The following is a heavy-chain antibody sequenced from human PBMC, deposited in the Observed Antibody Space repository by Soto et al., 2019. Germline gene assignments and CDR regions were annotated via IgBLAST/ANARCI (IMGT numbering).Heavy chain of an antibody. Sequence: QVHQVQSGAEVKKPGSSVKVSCKASGDTFRNYAIDWVRQAPGQGLEWMGSIIPMFGTANYAQKFQARVTITADGATTTAFMELISVTSEDTAVYYCARESASKTGLALDLWGQGTLITVSS. CDR1: GDTFRNYA. V-gene: IGHV1-69*18. CDR3: ARESASKTGLALDL. J-gene: IGHJ5*02. CDR2: IIPMFGTA. D-gene: IGHD3-16*01.